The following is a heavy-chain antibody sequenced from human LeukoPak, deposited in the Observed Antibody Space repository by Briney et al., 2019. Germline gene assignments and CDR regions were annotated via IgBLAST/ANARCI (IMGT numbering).Heavy chain of an antibody. J-gene: IGHJ3*02. CDR1: GGSFSGYY. CDR2: INHSGST. Sequence: SETLSLTCAVYGGSFSGYYWSWIRQPPGKGPEWIGEINHSGSTNYNPSLKSRVTISVDTSKNQFSLKLSSVTAADTAVYYCARVSGYYDSSGRNLDAFDIWGQGTMVTVSS. CDR3: ARVSGYYDSSGRNLDAFDI. D-gene: IGHD3-22*01. V-gene: IGHV4-34*01.